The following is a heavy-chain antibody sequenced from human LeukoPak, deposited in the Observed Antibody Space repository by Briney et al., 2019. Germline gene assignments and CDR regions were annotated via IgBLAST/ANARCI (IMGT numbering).Heavy chain of an antibody. V-gene: IGHV3-23*01. CDR1: GFTLSSYD. CDR2: IRPSGDNT. Sequence: GALKLSCAASGFTLSSYDMTWVRQAPGRGLEWVSSIRPSGDNTYYGDSVKGRFTISRDNSKNTVYLQMNNMRVDDTAVYYCARVAGWHWFDPWGQGTLVTVSS. J-gene: IGHJ5*02. D-gene: IGHD6-19*01. CDR3: ARVAGWHWFDP.